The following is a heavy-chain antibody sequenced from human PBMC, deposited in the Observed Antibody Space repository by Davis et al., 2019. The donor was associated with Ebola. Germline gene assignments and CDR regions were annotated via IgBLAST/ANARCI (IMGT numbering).Heavy chain of an antibody. CDR3: AAGGRRGGFDV. V-gene: IGHV1-24*01. D-gene: IGHD1-26*01. CDR1: GYILTELS. Sequence: ASVNVPCKVSGYILTELSIHWLRQSLGQGLEWMGNFDPQNTDIIYAHKFEDRVTMTEDTSTHTAYTELSSLRAADSAVYYCAAGGRRGGFDVWGQGTMVTVSS. J-gene: IGHJ3*01. CDR2: FDPQNTDI.